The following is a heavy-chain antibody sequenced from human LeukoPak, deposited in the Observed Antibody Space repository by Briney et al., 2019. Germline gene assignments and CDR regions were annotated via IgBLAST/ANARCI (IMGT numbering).Heavy chain of an antibody. Sequence: PGGSLRLSCAASGFTFDDYGMSWVRQAPGKGLEWVSGINWNGGSTGYADSVKGRFTISRDNAKNFLYLQMNSLRAEDTALYYCARSGGTTVVTRAYYYYMDVWGKGTTVTVSS. CDR1: GFTFDDYG. J-gene: IGHJ6*03. V-gene: IGHV3-20*04. D-gene: IGHD4-23*01. CDR2: INWNGGST. CDR3: ARSGGTTVVTRAYYYYMDV.